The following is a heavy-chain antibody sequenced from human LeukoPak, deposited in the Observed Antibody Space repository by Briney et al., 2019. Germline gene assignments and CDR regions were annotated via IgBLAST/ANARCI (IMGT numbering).Heavy chain of an antibody. CDR2: SNPNSGGT. Sequence: ASVKVSCKASGYTFTGFYMHWVRQAPGQGLEWMGWSNPNSGGTNYAQKFQGRVTMTRDTSISTAYMELSRLRSDDTAVYYCARGGIAAAGTHYYYYYYMDVWGKGTTVTVSS. CDR3: ARGGIAAAGTHYYYYYYMDV. D-gene: IGHD6-13*01. J-gene: IGHJ6*03. V-gene: IGHV1-2*02. CDR1: GYTFTGFY.